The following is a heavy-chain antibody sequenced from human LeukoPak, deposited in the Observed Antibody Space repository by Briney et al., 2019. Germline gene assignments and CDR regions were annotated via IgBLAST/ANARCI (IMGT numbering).Heavy chain of an antibody. CDR1: GYTFTGYY. CDR3: ARGTYYYYYMDV. J-gene: IGHJ6*03. V-gene: IGHV1-2*02. CDR2: INPNSGGT. Sequence: EASVKVSCKASGYTFTGYYMHWVRQAPGQGLEWMGWINPNSGGTNYAQKFQGRVTMARDTSISTAYMELSRLRSDDTAVYYCARGTYYYYYMDVWGKGTTATVSS.